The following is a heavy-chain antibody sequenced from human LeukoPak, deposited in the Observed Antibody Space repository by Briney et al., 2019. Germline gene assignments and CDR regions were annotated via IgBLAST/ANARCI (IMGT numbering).Heavy chain of an antibody. Sequence: GASVKVSCKASGYTFTSYGISWVRQAPGQGLEWMGWISAYNGNTNYAQKLQGRVTMTTDTSTSTAYMELRSLRSDDTAVYYCARDDGDYVNLLRFDYWGQGTLVTVSS. CDR3: ARDDGDYVNLLRFDY. CDR2: ISAYNGNT. J-gene: IGHJ4*02. V-gene: IGHV1-18*01. D-gene: IGHD4-17*01. CDR1: GYTFTSYG.